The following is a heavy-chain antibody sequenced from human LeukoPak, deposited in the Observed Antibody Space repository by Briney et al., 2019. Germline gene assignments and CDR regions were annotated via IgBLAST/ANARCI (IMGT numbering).Heavy chain of an antibody. J-gene: IGHJ4*02. V-gene: IGHV3-48*03. Sequence: GGSLRHSCAASGVTFSSYEMNCVRQAPGEGVGCGSYISSSGSNIHYADSVKGRFTISRDNAKNSLYLQMNSLRAEDTAVYYCARFKLVVSSGWYYFDYWGQGTLVTVSS. CDR1: GVTFSSYE. CDR2: ISSSGSNI. D-gene: IGHD6-19*01. CDR3: ARFKLVVSSGWYYFDY.